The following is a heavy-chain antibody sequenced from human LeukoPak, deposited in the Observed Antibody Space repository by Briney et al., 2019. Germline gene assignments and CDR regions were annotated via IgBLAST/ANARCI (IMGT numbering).Heavy chain of an antibody. D-gene: IGHD2-15*01. CDR3: ARLRGYCSGGSCYPYYYYYMDV. V-gene: IGHV4-61*02. Sequence: PSETLSLTCTVSNGSISSNTYFWSWIRQPAGKGLEWIGRMSSSGISTYSPSLKSRVTISIDTSRNQFSTNLNSVTAADTAVYYCARLRGYCSGGSCYPYYYYYMDVWGKGTTVTVSS. CDR1: NGSISSNTYF. J-gene: IGHJ6*03. CDR2: MSSSGIS.